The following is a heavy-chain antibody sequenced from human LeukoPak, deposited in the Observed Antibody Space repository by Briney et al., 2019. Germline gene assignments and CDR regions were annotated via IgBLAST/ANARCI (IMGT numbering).Heavy chain of an antibody. V-gene: IGHV4-34*01. Sequence: SETLSLTCAVYGGSFSCYYWSWIRQPPGKGLEWIGEINHGGSTNYNPSLKSRVTISVDTSKNQFSLKLSSVTAADTAVYYCARGEGVPAATYYFDYWGQGTLVTVSS. CDR3: ARGEGVPAATYYFDY. J-gene: IGHJ4*02. D-gene: IGHD2-2*01. CDR1: GGSFSCYY. CDR2: INHGGST.